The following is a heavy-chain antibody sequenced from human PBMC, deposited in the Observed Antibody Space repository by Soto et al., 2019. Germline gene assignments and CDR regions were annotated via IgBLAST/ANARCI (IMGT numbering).Heavy chain of an antibody. D-gene: IGHD4-17*01. J-gene: IGHJ4*02. CDR3: ARYPDRTGYGDYSDY. CDR2: MSYDGSKK. CDR1: GFTFNDYA. Sequence: QVQLVESGGGVVQPGTSLRLSCVASGFTFNDYAIHWVRQAPGKGLEWVAVMSYDGSKKYYADSVKGRFTISRDNSKNTLYLQMNSLRDEDTAVYYCARYPDRTGYGDYSDYWGQGTVVTVSS. V-gene: IGHV3-30-3*01.